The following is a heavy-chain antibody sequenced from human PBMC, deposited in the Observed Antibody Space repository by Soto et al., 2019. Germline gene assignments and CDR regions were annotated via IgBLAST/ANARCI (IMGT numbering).Heavy chain of an antibody. CDR2: VSSSSSYI. CDR1: GFTFSDYY. J-gene: IGHJ5*02. D-gene: IGHD2-21*01. Sequence: GGSLRFSCAASGFTFSDYYMSWIRQAPGKGLEWVSSVSSSSSYIYYADSVKGRFTISRGNAKNSLYLQMNSLRDEDTAVYYCARGLGVANNWFDPWGQGTLVTVSS. V-gene: IGHV3-11*06. CDR3: ARGLGVANNWFDP.